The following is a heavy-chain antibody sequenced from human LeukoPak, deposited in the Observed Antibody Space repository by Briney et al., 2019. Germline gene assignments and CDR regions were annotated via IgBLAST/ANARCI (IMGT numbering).Heavy chain of an antibody. CDR1: GFTFSSYA. J-gene: IGHJ4*02. Sequence: PGGSLRLSCAASGFTFSSYAMSWVRQAPGKGLERVSAISGSGGSTYYADSVKGRFTISRDNSKNTLYLQMNSLRAEDTAVYYCAKDQGTYYDSSAAPRYYFDSWGQGTLVTVSS. CDR2: ISGSGGST. V-gene: IGHV3-23*01. D-gene: IGHD3-22*01. CDR3: AKDQGTYYDSSAAPRYYFDS.